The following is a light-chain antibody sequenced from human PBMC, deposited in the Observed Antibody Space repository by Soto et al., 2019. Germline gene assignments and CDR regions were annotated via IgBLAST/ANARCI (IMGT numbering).Light chain of an antibody. V-gene: IGLV2-14*01. CDR2: EVS. CDR1: GSDVGYYNY. CDR3: SSYTTSSTYV. J-gene: IGLJ1*01. Sequence: QSALTQPASVSGSPGQSITMSCTGTGSDVGYYNYVSWYRQHPGKAPKLMIYEVSNRPSGVSNRFSGSKSGNTASLTISGLQAADEADYYCSSYTTSSTYVFGTGTKLTVL.